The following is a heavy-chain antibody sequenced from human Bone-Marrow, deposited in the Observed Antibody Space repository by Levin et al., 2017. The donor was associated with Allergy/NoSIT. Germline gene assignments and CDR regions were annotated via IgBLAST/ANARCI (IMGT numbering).Heavy chain of an antibody. CDR1: GFTFSDSS. Sequence: GGSLRLSCTVSGFTFSDSSMNWVRLPPGKGLEWVSSISRRSDYTYYAASVKGRFTISRDNAKDTLYLEMSSLRVEDTAVYFCARAREWELNSPLDSWGQGALVTVSS. J-gene: IGHJ4*02. CDR3: ARAREWELNSPLDS. CDR2: ISRRSDYT. D-gene: IGHD1-26*01. V-gene: IGHV3-21*01.